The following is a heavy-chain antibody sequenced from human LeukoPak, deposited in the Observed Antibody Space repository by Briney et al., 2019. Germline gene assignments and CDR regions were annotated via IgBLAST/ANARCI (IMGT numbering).Heavy chain of an antibody. Sequence: SETLSLTCTVSGGSISSYYWSWIRQPAGKGLEWIGRIYTSGSTNYNPSLKSRVTMSVDTSKNQFSLKLSSVTAADTAVYYCARGVSAGRDGYNFPLDWFDPWGQGTLVTVSS. D-gene: IGHD5-24*01. CDR2: IYTSGST. V-gene: IGHV4-4*07. CDR3: ARGVSAGRDGYNFPLDWFDP. CDR1: GGSISSYY. J-gene: IGHJ5*02.